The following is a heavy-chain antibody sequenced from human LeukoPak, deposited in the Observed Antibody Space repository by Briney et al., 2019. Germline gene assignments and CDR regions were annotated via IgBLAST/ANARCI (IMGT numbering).Heavy chain of an antibody. V-gene: IGHV3-9*03. CDR3: AKGNYGDYTPDPMYYFDY. CDR2: ISWNSGSI. J-gene: IGHJ4*02. Sequence: PGRSLRLSCAASGFTFDDYAMHWVRHAPGKGLEWVSGISWNSGSIGYADSVKGRFTISRDNAKNSLYLQMNSLRAEDMALYYCAKGNYGDYTPDPMYYFDYWGQGTLVTVSS. CDR1: GFTFDDYA. D-gene: IGHD4-17*01.